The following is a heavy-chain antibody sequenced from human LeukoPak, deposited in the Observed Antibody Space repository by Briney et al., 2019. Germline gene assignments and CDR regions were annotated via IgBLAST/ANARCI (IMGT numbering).Heavy chain of an antibody. Sequence: SVKVSCKASGGTFSSYAISWVRQAPGQGREWMGRIIPIFGIANYAQKFQGRVTITADKSTSTAYMELSSLRSEDTAVYYCARAAQQLVHIFDYWGQGTLVTVSS. CDR3: ARAAQQLVHIFDY. CDR2: IIPIFGIA. D-gene: IGHD6-13*01. CDR1: GGTFSSYA. J-gene: IGHJ4*02. V-gene: IGHV1-69*04.